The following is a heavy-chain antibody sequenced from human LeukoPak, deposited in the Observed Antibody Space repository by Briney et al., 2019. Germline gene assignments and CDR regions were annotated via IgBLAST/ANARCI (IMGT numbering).Heavy chain of an antibody. CDR1: GFIVSDNY. J-gene: IGHJ4*02. CDR2: IYSGGST. D-gene: IGHD6-19*01. CDR3: ARDGRTGSGWQYYFDY. Sequence: PGGSLRLSCAVSGFIVSDNYMSWVRQAPGKGLEWVSLIYSGGSTYYADSVNGRFTISRDNAKNSLYLQMNSLRAEDTAVYYCARDGRTGSGWQYYFDYWGQGTLVTVSS. V-gene: IGHV3-53*01.